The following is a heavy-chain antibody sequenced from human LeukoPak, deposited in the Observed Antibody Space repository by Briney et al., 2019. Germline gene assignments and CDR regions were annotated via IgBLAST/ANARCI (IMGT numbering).Heavy chain of an antibody. CDR1: GGSISSNKCY. CDR3: ATPYSGGYQGLDI. V-gene: IGHV4-39*01. J-gene: IGHJ3*02. Sequence: RTTETLSLTCTVSGGSISSNKCYWGWIRQPPGKGLEWIGSIYYSGSTYYNPTLKSRVTIFVDTSKNQFSLKLSSVTAADTAVYYCATPYSGGYQGLDIWGQGTMVTVSS. CDR2: IYYSGST. D-gene: IGHD1-26*01.